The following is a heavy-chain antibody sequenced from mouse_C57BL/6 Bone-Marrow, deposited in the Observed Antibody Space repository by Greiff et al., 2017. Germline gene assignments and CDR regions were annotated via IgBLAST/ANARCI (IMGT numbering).Heavy chain of an antibody. CDR1: GYTFTSYW. CDR2: IYPTSGLT. J-gene: IGHJ2*01. D-gene: IGHD4-1*01. CDR3: ARSGPLGRSFDY. Sequence: VQLQQPGAELVKPGASVKMSCKASGYTFTSYWITWVKQRPGQGLEWIGDIYPTSGLTNYNEKFKSKAILTVDTSSHTAYMQLSSLTSEDSAVFYCARSGPLGRSFDYWGQGTTLTVSS. V-gene: IGHV1-55*01.